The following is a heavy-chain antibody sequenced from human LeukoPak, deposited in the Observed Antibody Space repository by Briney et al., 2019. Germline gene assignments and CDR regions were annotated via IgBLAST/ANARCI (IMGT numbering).Heavy chain of an antibody. D-gene: IGHD3-10*01. CDR2: ISNGSSNI. J-gene: IGHJ4*02. V-gene: IGHV3-21*01. Sequence: PGGSLRLSCAASGFTFSSYSMNWLRQAPGKGLEGVSSISNGSSNIYNEDSVQGRFTISRDNGKNSLYLQMNSLRADDTAVYYCGSSHHGSGTYRPFDYWGQGTLVTVSS. CDR1: GFTFSSYS. CDR3: GSSHHGSGTYRPFDY.